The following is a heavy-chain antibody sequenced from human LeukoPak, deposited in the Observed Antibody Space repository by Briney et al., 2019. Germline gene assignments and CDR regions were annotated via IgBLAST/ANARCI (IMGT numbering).Heavy chain of an antibody. CDR3: ARVQYYDFWSGFSFFDY. Sequence: GGSLRLSCAASGFTFSAYAMTWFRQAPGKGLEWVSSISSTGSYIYYADSLKGRFTISRDNAKSSLYLQMNSLRAEDTAVYYCARVQYYDFWSGFSFFDYWGQGTLVTVSS. CDR1: GFTFSAYA. D-gene: IGHD3-3*01. J-gene: IGHJ4*02. CDR2: ISSTGSYI. V-gene: IGHV3-21*01.